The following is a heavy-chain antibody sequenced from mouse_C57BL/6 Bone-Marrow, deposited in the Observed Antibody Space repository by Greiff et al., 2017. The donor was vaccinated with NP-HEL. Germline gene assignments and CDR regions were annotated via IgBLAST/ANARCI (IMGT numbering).Heavy chain of an antibody. V-gene: IGHV5-9-1*02. Sequence: EVQGVESGEGLVKPGGSLKLSCAASGFTFSSYAMSWVRQTPEKRLEWVAYISSGGDYIYYADTVKGRFTISRDNARNTLYLQMSSLKSEDTAMYYCTRDHYDADFDYWGQGTTLTVSS. CDR3: TRDHYDADFDY. CDR1: GFTFSSYA. D-gene: IGHD1-2*01. CDR2: ISSGGDYI. J-gene: IGHJ2*01.